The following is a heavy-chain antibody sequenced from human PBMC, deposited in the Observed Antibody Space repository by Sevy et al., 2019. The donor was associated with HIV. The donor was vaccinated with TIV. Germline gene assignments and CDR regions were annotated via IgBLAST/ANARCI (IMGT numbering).Heavy chain of an antibody. Sequence: ASVKVSCKASGYTFTGYYMHWVRQAPGQGLEWMGWINPDSGDTNYAQKFRGRVTMTRDTSIRTAYMELSSLRSDDTAVYYCARPWRWLQPGDAFDIWGQGTMVTVSS. V-gene: IGHV1-2*02. CDR2: INPDSGDT. CDR1: GYTFTGYY. J-gene: IGHJ3*02. CDR3: ARPWRWLQPGDAFDI. D-gene: IGHD5-12*01.